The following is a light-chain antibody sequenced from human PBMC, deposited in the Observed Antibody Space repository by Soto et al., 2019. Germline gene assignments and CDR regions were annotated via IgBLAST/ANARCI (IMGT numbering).Light chain of an antibody. V-gene: IGKV1-5*01. J-gene: IGKJ5*01. CDR2: DAS. CDR3: QQYPTPSIP. CDR1: QSISSW. Sequence: DIQMTRSPSTLSASVGDRVTITCRASQSISSWLAWYQQKPGKAPKLLIYDASSLESGVPSRFSGTGSGTEFTLSIDSLQPDDFTTDYCQQYPTPSIPSGQLTRLEN.